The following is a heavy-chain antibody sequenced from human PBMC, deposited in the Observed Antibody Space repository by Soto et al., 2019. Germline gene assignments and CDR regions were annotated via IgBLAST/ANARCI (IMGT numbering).Heavy chain of an antibody. J-gene: IGHJ6*02. CDR2: IRSGRDT. V-gene: IGHV3-21*01. Sequence: PGGSLRLSCAVSGLTFSNYYIHWVRQAPGKGLEWVSSIRSGRDTFYADSVKGRFSISRDDATSSVSLQMNSLRGEDTAVYFCAREETAWPLAYGLDVWGQGTTVTVSS. CDR1: GLTFSNYY. CDR3: AREETAWPLAYGLDV. D-gene: IGHD2-21*02.